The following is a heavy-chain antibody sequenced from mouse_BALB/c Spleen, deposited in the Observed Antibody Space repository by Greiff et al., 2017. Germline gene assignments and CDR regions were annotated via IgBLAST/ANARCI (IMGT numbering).Heavy chain of an antibody. V-gene: IGHV1-15*01. CDR2: IHPGSGGT. D-gene: IGHD2-12*01. CDR1: GYTFTDYE. Sequence: QVQLQQSGADLVRPGASLKLSCTASGYTFTDYEMHWVKQTPVHGLEWIGAIHPGSGGTAYNPKFMGKVTLTADKSSSTAYMELSSLTSEDSAVYYCTRRRLTTRAMDYWGQGTSVTVSS. J-gene: IGHJ4*01. CDR3: TRRRLTTRAMDY.